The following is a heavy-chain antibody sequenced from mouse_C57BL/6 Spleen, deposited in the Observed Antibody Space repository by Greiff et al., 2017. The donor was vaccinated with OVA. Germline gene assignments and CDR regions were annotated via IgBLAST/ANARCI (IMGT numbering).Heavy chain of an antibody. J-gene: IGHJ2*01. CDR1: GYTFTGYW. Sequence: VQLQQPGAELMKPGASVKVSCKATGYTFTGYWMHWVKQRPGHGLEWIGRIHPADGDTNYNQKFKGKATLTADTSSNTAYMQLSSLTSEDSAIYYCARDEDYDAFDYWGQGTPVTVSS. V-gene: IGHV1-74*01. D-gene: IGHD2-4*01. CDR2: IHPADGDT. CDR3: ARDEDYDAFDY.